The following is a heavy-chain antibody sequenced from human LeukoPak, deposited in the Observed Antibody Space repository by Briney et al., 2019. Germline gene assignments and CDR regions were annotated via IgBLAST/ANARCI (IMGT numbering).Heavy chain of an antibody. V-gene: IGHV3-48*01. CDR1: GSAFSSSS. J-gene: IGHJ5*02. Sequence: GGPLRLSCAASGSAFSSSSMNWVRPPPGGGLGGFSFISSTSDTIYYADSVRGRFTISRDNARDSLYLQMNNLRAEDTALYFCARDRIVVIPAAPNWFDPWGQGTLVTVSS. D-gene: IGHD2-2*01. CDR2: ISSTSDTI. CDR3: ARDRIVVIPAAPNWFDP.